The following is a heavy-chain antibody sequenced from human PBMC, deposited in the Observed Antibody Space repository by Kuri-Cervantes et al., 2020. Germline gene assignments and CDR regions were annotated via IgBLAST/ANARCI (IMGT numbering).Heavy chain of an antibody. CDR2: IYYTGNT. CDR1: GASISGYDYY. Sequence: SETLSLTCTVSGASISGYDYYWTWIRQPPGKGLEWIGYIYYTGNTYYNPSLKSPVTISVDTSKNQFSLKLSSVTAADTAVYYCASEEIYGPGIAAAGTLDYWGQGTLVTVSS. D-gene: IGHD6-13*01. CDR3: ASEEIYGPGIAAAGTLDY. J-gene: IGHJ4*02. V-gene: IGHV4-30-4*08.